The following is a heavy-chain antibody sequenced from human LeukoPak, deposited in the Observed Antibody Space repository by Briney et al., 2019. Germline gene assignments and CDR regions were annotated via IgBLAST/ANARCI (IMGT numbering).Heavy chain of an antibody. V-gene: IGHV5-51*01. CDR1: GYGFTSHW. D-gene: IGHD6-19*01. CDR3: AKQGSGWNRGNYFDY. Sequence: GESLKISCKGSGYGFTSHWVGWVRQMPGKGLEWMGIIYPGDSDTRYSPSFQGQVTISADKSITTAYLQWSSLQASDTAMYYCAKQGSGWNRGNYFDYWGQGTLVTVSS. J-gene: IGHJ4*02. CDR2: IYPGDSDT.